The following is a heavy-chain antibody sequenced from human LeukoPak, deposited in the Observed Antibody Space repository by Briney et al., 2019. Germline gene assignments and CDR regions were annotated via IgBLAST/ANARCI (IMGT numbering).Heavy chain of an antibody. CDR2: IDQSGNS. V-gene: IGHV4-34*01. CDR1: GGSFSGYF. Sequence: SETLSLTCAVYGGSFSGYFWSWLRQPPGKGLEWIGEIDQSGNSNYNPSLKSRVTISVDTSKNQFSLRLSSVTAADTAVYYCARAPYLSSGSWGQGTMVTVSS. CDR3: ARAPYLSSGS. J-gene: IGHJ3*01. D-gene: IGHD3-22*01.